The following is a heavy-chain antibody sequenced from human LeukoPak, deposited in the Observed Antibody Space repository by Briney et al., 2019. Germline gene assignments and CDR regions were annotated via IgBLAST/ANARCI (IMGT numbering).Heavy chain of an antibody. CDR1: GFTFSTSW. J-gene: IGHJ4*02. Sequence: GGSLRLSCAASGFTFSTSWMHWVRQAPGKGLVWVSHINSDGSTTSYVDSVKGRFTISRDNAKNTLYLQMNSLRVEDTAVYNCAKLYRGGSGSYSDYWGQGTLVTVSS. CDR3: AKLYRGGSGSYSDY. V-gene: IGHV3-74*01. CDR2: INSDGSTT. D-gene: IGHD3-10*01.